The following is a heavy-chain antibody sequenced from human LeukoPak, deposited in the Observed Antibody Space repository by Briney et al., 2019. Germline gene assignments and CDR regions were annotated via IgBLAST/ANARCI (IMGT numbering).Heavy chain of an antibody. CDR1: GYTFTCYD. V-gene: IGHV1-8*01. CDR3: AKAVVPAAIRAKTKFVATDY. Sequence: ASVKVSCKASGYTFTCYDINWVRQATGQGLEWMGWMNPNSGNTGYAQKFQGRVTMTRNTSISTAYMELSSLRSEDTAVYYCAKAVVPAAIRAKTKFVATDYWGQGALVTVSS. D-gene: IGHD2-2*01. CDR2: MNPNSGNT. J-gene: IGHJ4*02.